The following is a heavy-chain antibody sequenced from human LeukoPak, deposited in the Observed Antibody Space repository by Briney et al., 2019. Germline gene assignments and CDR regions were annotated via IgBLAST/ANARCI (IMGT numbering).Heavy chain of an antibody. V-gene: IGHV3-20*04. CDR2: INWNGGST. Sequence: TGGSLRLSCAASGFTFDDYGMSWVRQAPGKGLEWVSGINWNGGSTGYADSVKGRFTISRDNAKNSLYLQMNSLRAEDTALYYCARVRAYDSNGYYYHYYYMDVWGKGTTVTVSS. CDR1: GFTFDDYG. D-gene: IGHD3-22*01. CDR3: ARVRAYDSNGYYYHYYYMDV. J-gene: IGHJ6*03.